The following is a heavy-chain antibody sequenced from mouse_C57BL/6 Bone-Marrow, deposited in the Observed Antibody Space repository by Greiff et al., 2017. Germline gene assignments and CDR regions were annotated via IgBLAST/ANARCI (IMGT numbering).Heavy chain of an antibody. CDR2: IWSGGST. V-gene: IGHV2-2*01. CDR3: ARWDLFAY. CDR1: GFSLTSYG. Sequence: QVQLKESGPGLVQPSQSLSITCTVSGFSLTSYGVHWVRQSPGKGLEWLGVIWSGGSTDYNAAFISRLSISKDDSKCQVFFKMNSLRADDTAIYYCARWDLFAYWVQGTLVTVSA. D-gene: IGHD4-1*01. J-gene: IGHJ3*01.